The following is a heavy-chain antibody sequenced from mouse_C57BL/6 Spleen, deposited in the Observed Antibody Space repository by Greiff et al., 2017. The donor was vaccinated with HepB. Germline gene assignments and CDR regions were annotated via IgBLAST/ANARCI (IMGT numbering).Heavy chain of an antibody. CDR3: ARGAYYSNYDAMDY. CDR1: GYTFTSYW. Sequence: QVQLQQPGAELVKPGASVKMSCKASGYTFTSYWITWVKQRPGQGLEWIGDIYPGSGSTNYNEKFKSKATLTVDTSSSTAYMQLSSLTSEDSAGYYCARGAYYSNYDAMDYWGQGTSVTVSS. J-gene: IGHJ4*01. D-gene: IGHD2-5*01. CDR2: IYPGSGST. V-gene: IGHV1-55*01.